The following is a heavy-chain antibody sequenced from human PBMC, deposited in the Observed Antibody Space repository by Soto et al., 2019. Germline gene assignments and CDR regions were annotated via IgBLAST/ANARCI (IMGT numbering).Heavy chain of an antibody. CDR2: IIPIFGTA. Sequence: QVPLVQSGAEVKKPGSSVKVSCKASGGTFSSYAISWVRQAPGQGLEWMGGIIPIFGTANYAQKFQGRVTITADESTSTAYMELSSLRSEDTAVYYCARETYYYDSSGYYFDYWGQGTLVTVSS. J-gene: IGHJ4*02. CDR1: GGTFSSYA. D-gene: IGHD3-22*01. CDR3: ARETYYYDSSGYYFDY. V-gene: IGHV1-69*01.